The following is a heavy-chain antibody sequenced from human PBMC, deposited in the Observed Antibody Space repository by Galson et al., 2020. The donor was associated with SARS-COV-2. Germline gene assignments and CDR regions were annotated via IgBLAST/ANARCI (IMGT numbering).Heavy chain of an antibody. Sequence: GESLKISCKGSGYSFTSYWIGWVRQMPGKGLEWMGIIYPGDSDTRYSPSFQGQVTISADKSISTAYLQWSSLKASDTAMYYCAVGGFYRYNWNDGGYWGQGTLVTVSS. CDR3: AVGGFYRYNWNDGGY. CDR2: IYPGDSDT. V-gene: IGHV5-51*01. J-gene: IGHJ4*02. CDR1: GYSFTSYW. D-gene: IGHD1-20*01.